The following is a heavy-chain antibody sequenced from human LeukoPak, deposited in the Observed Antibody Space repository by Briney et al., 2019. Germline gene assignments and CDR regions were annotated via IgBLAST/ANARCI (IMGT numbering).Heavy chain of an antibody. CDR2: IYPGDSDT. CDR3: ARVVEMATIGPYYFDY. V-gene: IGHV5-51*01. CDR1: GYSFTSYW. D-gene: IGHD5-24*01. Sequence: GESLKISCKGSGYSFTSYWIGWVRQMPGKGLEWMGIIYPGDSDTRYSPSFQGQVTISADKSISTAYLQWSSLKASDTAMYYCARVVEMATIGPYYFDYWGQGTLVTVSS. J-gene: IGHJ4*02.